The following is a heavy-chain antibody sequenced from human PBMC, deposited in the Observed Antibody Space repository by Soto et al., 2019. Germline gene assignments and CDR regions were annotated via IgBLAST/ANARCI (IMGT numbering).Heavy chain of an antibody. Sequence: PSETLSLTCTVSGGSISSSSYYWGWIRQPPGKGLEWIGSIYYSGSTYYNPTLKSRVTISVDTSKNQFSLKLSSVTAADTAVYYCGRFSAVAGPSGNCSALWGQGTLDPVSS. CDR1: GGSISSSSYY. V-gene: IGHV4-39*01. J-gene: IGHJ5*02. D-gene: IGHD6-19*01. CDR2: IYYSGST. CDR3: GRFSAVAGPSGNCSAL.